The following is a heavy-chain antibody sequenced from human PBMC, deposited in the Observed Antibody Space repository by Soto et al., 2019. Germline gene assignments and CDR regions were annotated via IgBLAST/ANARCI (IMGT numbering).Heavy chain of an antibody. V-gene: IGHV3-23*01. Sequence: AGSLRLSCAASGFTFSSYAMSWVRQAPGKGLEWVSAISGSGGSTYYADSVKGRFTISRDNTKNTLYLQMNSLRPEDTAFYYCAIGMRYWGSGYFSGMDAWDQGTTVTVS. CDR3: AIGMRYWGSGYFSGMDA. CDR2: ISGSGGST. D-gene: IGHD3-10*01. J-gene: IGHJ6*02. CDR1: GFTFSSYA.